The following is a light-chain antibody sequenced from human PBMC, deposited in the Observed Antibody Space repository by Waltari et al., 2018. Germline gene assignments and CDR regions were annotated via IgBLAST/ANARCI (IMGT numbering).Light chain of an antibody. V-gene: IGKV1-33*01. J-gene: IGKJ4*01. CDR2: DAT. CDR1: QDIMNY. CDR3: QQYDYRPALT. Sequence: DIQMTQSPSSLSASVGDRVTITCQASQDIMNYLNWFQQKPGKAPKLLIFDATNLETGVPSRFSGSGSGADFTFTISSLQPEDVATYYCQQYDYRPALTFGGGTKVEIK.